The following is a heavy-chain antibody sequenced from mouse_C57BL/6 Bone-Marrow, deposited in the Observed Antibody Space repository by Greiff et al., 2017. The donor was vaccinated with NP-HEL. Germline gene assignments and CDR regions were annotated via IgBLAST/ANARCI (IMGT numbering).Heavy chain of an antibody. D-gene: IGHD1-1*01. CDR2: IHPNSGST. CDR3: ARRDYYGSSYRFAY. V-gene: IGHV1-64*01. Sequence: QVQLQQPGAELVKPGASVKLPCKASGYTFTSYWMHWVKQRPGQGLEWIGMIHPNSGSTNYNEKFKSKATLTVDKSSSTAYMQLSSLTSEDSAVYYCARRDYYGSSYRFAYWGQGTLVTVSA. J-gene: IGHJ3*01. CDR1: GYTFTSYW.